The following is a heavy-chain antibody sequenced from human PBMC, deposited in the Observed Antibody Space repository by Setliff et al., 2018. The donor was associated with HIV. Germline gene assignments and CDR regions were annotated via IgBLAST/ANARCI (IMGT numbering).Heavy chain of an antibody. CDR2: IYTRGST. V-gene: IGHV4-61*02. J-gene: IGHJ5*01. Sequence: SETLSLTCTVSGGSIDSGNYDWNWVRQPGGKGLEWIGRIYTRGSTKYSPTFESRVTMSLDTSKNQFSLNLRSVTAADTALYYCVRSGCNGNICYDSRGWLDSWVQGTQVTVSS. D-gene: IGHD5-12*01. CDR1: GGSIDSGNYD. CDR3: VRSGCNGNICYDSRGWLDS.